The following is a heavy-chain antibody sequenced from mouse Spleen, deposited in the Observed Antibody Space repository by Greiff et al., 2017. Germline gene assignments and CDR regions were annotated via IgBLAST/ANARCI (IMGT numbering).Heavy chain of an antibody. CDR2: ISSGGGNT. J-gene: IGHJ1*01. CDR1: GFTFSSYA. V-gene: IGHV5-9*04. CDR3: ARRRYGSSYEYFDV. D-gene: IGHD1-1*01. Sequence: EVKLVESGGGLVKLGGSLKLSCAASGFTFSSYAMSWVRQTPEKRLEWVATISSGGGNTYYPDSVKGRFTISRDNAKNTLYLQMSSLKSEDTAMYYCARRRYGSSYEYFDVWGAGTTVTVSA.